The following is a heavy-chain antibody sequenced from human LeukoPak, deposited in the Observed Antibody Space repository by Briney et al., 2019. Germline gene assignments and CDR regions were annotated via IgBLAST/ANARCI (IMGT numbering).Heavy chain of an antibody. CDR2: INHSGST. D-gene: IGHD6-19*01. CDR1: GGSFSGYY. V-gene: IGHV4-34*01. J-gene: IGHJ4*02. Sequence: PSETLSLTCAVYGGSFSGYYWSWIRQPPGKGLEWIGEINHSGSTNYNPSLKSRVTISVDTSKNRFSLKLSSVTAADTAVYYCARGGIAVAGIDYWGQGTLVTVSS. CDR3: ARGGIAVAGIDY.